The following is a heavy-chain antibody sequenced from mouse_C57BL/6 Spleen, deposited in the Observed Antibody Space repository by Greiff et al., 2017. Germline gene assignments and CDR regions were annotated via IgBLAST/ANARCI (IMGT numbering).Heavy chain of an antibody. Sequence: ESGPGLVKPSQSLSLTCSVTGYSITSGYYWNWIRQFPGNKLEWMGYISYDGSNNYNPSLKNRISITRDTSKNQFFLKLNSVTTEDTATYYCARPVGSYWYFDVWGTGTTVTVSS. CDR1: GYSITSGYY. J-gene: IGHJ1*03. D-gene: IGHD1-1*01. CDR2: ISYDGSN. V-gene: IGHV3-6*01. CDR3: ARPVGSYWYFDV.